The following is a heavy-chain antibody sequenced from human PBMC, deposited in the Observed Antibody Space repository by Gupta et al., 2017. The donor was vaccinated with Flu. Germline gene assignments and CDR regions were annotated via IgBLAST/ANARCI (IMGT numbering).Heavy chain of an antibody. V-gene: IGHV3-7*04. D-gene: IGHD3-22*01. J-gene: IGHJ4*02. CDR2: IKQDGSEK. CDR1: GFTFSSYW. Sequence: EVQLVESGGGLVQPGGSLRLSCAASGFTFSSYWMSWVRQAPGKGLEWVANIKQDGSEKYYVDSVKGRFTISRDNAKNSLYLQMNSLRAEDTAVYYCARAPYDSSGYRFDYWGQGTLVTVSS. CDR3: ARAPYDSSGYRFDY.